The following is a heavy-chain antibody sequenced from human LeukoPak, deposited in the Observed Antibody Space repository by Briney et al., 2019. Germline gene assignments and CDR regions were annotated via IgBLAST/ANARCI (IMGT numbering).Heavy chain of an antibody. Sequence: GGSLTLSCAASGFTFSSYAMSWVRQAPGEGLERVSDIRGSGGSTYYSDSVKGRFTISRDNSKNTLYLQMNSLRAEDTAVYYCAKPETYYYDSSGYYYGYWGQGTLVTVSS. D-gene: IGHD3-22*01. CDR1: GFTFSSYA. CDR2: IRGSGGST. V-gene: IGHV3-23*01. J-gene: IGHJ4*02. CDR3: AKPETYYYDSSGYYYGY.